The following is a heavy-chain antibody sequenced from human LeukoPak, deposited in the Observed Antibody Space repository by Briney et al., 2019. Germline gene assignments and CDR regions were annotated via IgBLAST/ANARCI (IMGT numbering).Heavy chain of an antibody. D-gene: IGHD2-2*01. CDR3: ARGREELVVPAYYFDY. CDR1: GGSFSGYY. V-gene: IGHV4-34*01. J-gene: IGHJ4*02. Sequence: SETLSLTCAVYGGSFSGYYWSWIRQPPGKGLEWIGEINHSGSTNYNPSLKSRVTISVDTSKNQFSLKLSSVTAADTAVYYCARGREELVVPAYYFDYWGQGTLVTVSS. CDR2: INHSGST.